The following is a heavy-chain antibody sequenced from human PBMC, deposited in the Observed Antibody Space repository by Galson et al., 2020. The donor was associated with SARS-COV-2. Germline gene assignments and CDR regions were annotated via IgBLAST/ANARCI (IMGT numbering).Heavy chain of an antibody. CDR1: GFTFSSYS. CDR3: ARERYYDSSGYYGYYFDY. D-gene: IGHD3-22*01. CDR2: ISSSSSTI. Sequence: GGSLRLSCAASGFTFSSYSMNWVRQAPGKGLEWVSYISSSSSTIYYADSVKGRFTISRDNAKNSLYLQMNSLRAEDTAVYYCARERYYDSSGYYGYYFDYWGQGTLVTVSS. J-gene: IGHJ4*02. V-gene: IGHV3-48*04.